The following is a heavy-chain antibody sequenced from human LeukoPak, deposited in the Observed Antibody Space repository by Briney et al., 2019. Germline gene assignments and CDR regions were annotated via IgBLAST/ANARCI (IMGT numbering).Heavy chain of an antibody. V-gene: IGHV3-23*01. D-gene: IGHD3-10*01. CDR3: ASPITMVRGVIIYFQY. Sequence: PGGSLRLSCAASGFTFSSYAMSWVRQAPGKGLEWVSAISGSGGSTYYADSVKGRFTISRDNAKNSLSLQMNSLRAEDTAVYYCASPITMVRGVIIYFQYWGQGTLVTVSS. CDR1: GFTFSSYA. CDR2: ISGSGGST. J-gene: IGHJ1*01.